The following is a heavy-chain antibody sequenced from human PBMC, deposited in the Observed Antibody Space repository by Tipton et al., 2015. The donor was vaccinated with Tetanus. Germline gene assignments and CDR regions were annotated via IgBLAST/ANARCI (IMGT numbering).Heavy chain of an antibody. CDR3: ARGFGSSFYYFDY. D-gene: IGHD6-13*01. J-gene: IGHJ4*02. CDR1: GDSISIFY. CDR2: VYGSGST. V-gene: IGHV4-59*01. Sequence: TLSLTCTVSGDSISIFYWTWNRQPPGKGLEWIGYVYGSGSTNYNPSLESRVTMSIDTSRNQFSLKLTSVTAADTAFYHCARGFGSSFYYFDYWGQGILVTVSS.